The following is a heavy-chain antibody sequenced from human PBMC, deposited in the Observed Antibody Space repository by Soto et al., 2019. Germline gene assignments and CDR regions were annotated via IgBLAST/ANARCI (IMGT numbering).Heavy chain of an antibody. D-gene: IGHD6-13*01. Sequence: GGSLRLSCAASGFISSIYRTHWGRLAPGKGLEWVAVIWYDGSNKYYADSVKGRFTISRDNSKNTLDLQMNSLRAEDTAVYYCARDNFVQQVFYYYYGMEGCGQGTTDTVYS. CDR1: GFISSIYR. V-gene: IGHV3-33*01. CDR2: IWYDGSNK. CDR3: ARDNFVQQVFYYYYGMEG. J-gene: IGHJ6*02.